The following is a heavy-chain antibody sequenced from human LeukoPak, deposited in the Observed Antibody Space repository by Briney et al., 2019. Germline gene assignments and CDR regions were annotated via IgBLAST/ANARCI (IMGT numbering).Heavy chain of an antibody. CDR3: ARVGRYYDILTGYYYYFDY. V-gene: IGHV3-66*01. Sequence: GGSLRLSCAASGFTVSSNYMSWVRQAPGKGLEWVSVIYSGGSTYYADSVKGRFTISGDNSKNTLYLQMNSLRAEDTAVYYCARVGRYYDILTGYYYYFDYWGQGTLVTVSS. J-gene: IGHJ4*02. CDR2: IYSGGST. CDR1: GFTVSSNY. D-gene: IGHD3-9*01.